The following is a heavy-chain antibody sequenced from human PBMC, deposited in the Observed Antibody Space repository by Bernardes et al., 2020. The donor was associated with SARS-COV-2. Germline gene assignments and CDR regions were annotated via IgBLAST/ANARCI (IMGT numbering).Heavy chain of an antibody. V-gene: IGHV4-59*01. CDR2: VHYSGNT. D-gene: IGHD2-2*01. CDR3: ARGLSSWTVKYFDF. J-gene: IGHJ4*02. CDR1: GGSFSSYY. Sequence: SETLSLTCTVSGGSFSSYYWSWLRQPPGKGLEWIGYVHYSGNTNYNPSLQSRVTISADTSKNQVSLRLTSVTVADTAVYYCARGLSSWTVKYFDFWGQGTPVPRSS.